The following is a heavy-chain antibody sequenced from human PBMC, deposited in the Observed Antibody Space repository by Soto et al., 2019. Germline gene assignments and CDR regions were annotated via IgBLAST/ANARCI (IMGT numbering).Heavy chain of an antibody. CDR3: ARGSRGLWFGESRWFDP. CDR1: GGSFSGYY. V-gene: IGHV4-34*01. D-gene: IGHD3-10*01. J-gene: IGHJ5*02. Sequence: SETLSLTCAVYGGSFSGYYWSWIRQPPGKGLEWIGEINHSGSTNYNPSLKSRVTISVYTSKNQFSLKLSSVTAADTAVYYCARGSRGLWFGESRWFDPWGQGTLVTVSS. CDR2: INHSGST.